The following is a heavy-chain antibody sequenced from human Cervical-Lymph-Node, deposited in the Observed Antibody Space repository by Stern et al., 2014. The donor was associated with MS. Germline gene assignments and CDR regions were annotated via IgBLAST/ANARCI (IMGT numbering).Heavy chain of an antibody. CDR1: GFSLPTSGVG. V-gene: IGHV2-5*09. J-gene: IGHJ4*02. D-gene: IGHD5-24*01. Sequence: QVTLKESGPTLVKPTQTLTLTCTFSGFSLPTSGVGVGWIRQSPGKALEWLAVIYWDDDKRYGPSLESRLTITKDTSKNQVVLTMTNMDPVDTATYYCAQRIAAPTKNYFDFWGQGTLVTVS. CDR2: IYWDDDK. CDR3: AQRIAAPTKNYFDF.